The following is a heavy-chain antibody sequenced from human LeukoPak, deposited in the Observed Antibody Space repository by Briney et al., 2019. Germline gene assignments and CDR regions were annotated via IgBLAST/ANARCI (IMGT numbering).Heavy chain of an antibody. CDR3: ARAVVPSAIEEAFDI. CDR1: EFTFNRYT. D-gene: IGHD2-2*02. CDR2: ISSSGHYI. V-gene: IGHV3-21*01. Sequence: GGSLRLSCAASEFTFNRYTMAWVRQASGKGLDWVSSISSSGHYIYYADSLKGRFTMSRDNANNLLYLQMNSLRVEDTAVYYCARAVVPSAIEEAFDIWGQGTMVTVSS. J-gene: IGHJ3*02.